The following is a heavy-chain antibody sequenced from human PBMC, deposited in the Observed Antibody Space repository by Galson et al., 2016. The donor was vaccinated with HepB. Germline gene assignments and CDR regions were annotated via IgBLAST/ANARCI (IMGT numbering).Heavy chain of an antibody. D-gene: IGHD3-22*01. J-gene: IGHJ3*02. CDR1: GYTFTSYY. CDR2: INPSGGST. CDR3: ARAWDYDSRGHDAFDI. V-gene: IGHV1-46*01. Sequence: SVKVSCKASGYTFTSYYMHWVRQAPGQGLEWMAIINPSGGSTTYAQKFQGRVTMTRDTSTSTVYMELSSLRSEDTAVYYCARAWDYDSRGHDAFDIWGQGTMVTVSS.